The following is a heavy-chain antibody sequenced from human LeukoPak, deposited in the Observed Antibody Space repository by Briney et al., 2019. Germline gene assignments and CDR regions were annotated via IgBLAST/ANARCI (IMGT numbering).Heavy chain of an antibody. V-gene: IGHV3-48*04. Sequence: GGSLRLSCAASGFTFRLYSMNWVRQAPGKGLEWLSYISGSTRTTYDADSVKGRFSISRDNAKNLPYLQMNSLGVEDTAVYYCARSITMAVENAFDIWGQGTMVTVSS. J-gene: IGHJ3*02. CDR2: ISGSTRTT. CDR1: GFTFRLYS. D-gene: IGHD3-10*01. CDR3: ARSITMAVENAFDI.